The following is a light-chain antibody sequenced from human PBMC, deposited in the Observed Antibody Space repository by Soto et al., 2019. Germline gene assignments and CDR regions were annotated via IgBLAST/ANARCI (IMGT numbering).Light chain of an antibody. CDR1: SSNIGAGYE. J-gene: IGLJ1*01. CDR3: QYYDSSLSGYV. V-gene: IGLV1-40*01. Sequence: QSVLTQPPSVSEAPGQRVTISCTGSSSNIGAGYEAHWYQQVPGTAPKLLIYENNNRPSGVPDRFSGSKSGTSASLAITGLKAEDGAESYCQYYDSSLSGYVFGTGTKVTVL. CDR2: ENN.